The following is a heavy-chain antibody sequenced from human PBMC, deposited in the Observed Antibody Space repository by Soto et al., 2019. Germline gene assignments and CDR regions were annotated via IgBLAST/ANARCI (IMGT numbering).Heavy chain of an antibody. CDR2: IYHSGST. Sequence: SETLSLTCAVSGGSISSGGYSWSWIRQPPGKGLEWIGYIYHSGSTYYNPSLKSRVTISVDRSKNQFSLKLSSVTAADTAVYYCARGNPFGTTYYDFWSGYYHFDYWGQGTLVTVSS. CDR3: ARGNPFGTTYYDFWSGYYHFDY. CDR1: GGSISSGGYS. J-gene: IGHJ4*02. D-gene: IGHD3-3*01. V-gene: IGHV4-30-2*01.